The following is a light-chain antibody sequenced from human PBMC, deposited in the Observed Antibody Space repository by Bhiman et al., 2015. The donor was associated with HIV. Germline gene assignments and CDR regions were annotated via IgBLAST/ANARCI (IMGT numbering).Light chain of an antibody. V-gene: IGLV2-14*01. J-gene: IGLJ1*01. CDR3: TSYTATASFV. Sequence: QSALTQPASVSGSPGQSITISCTGTSSDVGAYTYVSWYQQHPGKAPKLMIYEVTKRPSGVSNRFSGSKSGNTASLTISGLQAEDEADYYCTSYTATASFVFGGATKVTVL. CDR2: EVT. CDR1: SSDVGAYTY.